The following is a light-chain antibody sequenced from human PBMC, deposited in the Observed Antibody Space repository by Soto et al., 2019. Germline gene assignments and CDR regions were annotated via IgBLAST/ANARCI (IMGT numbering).Light chain of an antibody. Sequence: MTPSPSSLSASVGDRVTITCRASQGINNYLACYQRKPGKVPDLLMSSASTLQSGAPSRCTGSGSGTDFTLTISRLEPEDFAVYYCQQYGSSPRTFGQGTKV. J-gene: IGKJ1*01. CDR1: QGINNY. CDR3: QQYGSSPRT. V-gene: IGKV1-27*01. CDR2: SAS.